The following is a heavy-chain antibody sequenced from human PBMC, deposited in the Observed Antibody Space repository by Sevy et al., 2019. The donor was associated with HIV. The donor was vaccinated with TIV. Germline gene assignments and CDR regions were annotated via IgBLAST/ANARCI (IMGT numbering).Heavy chain of an antibody. CDR3: AGELVEDYCSSTSCSKGFDP. J-gene: IGHJ5*02. Sequence: GGSLRLSCAASGFTFSSYAMHWVRQAPGKGLEWVAVISYDGSNKYYADSVKGRFTISRDNCKNTLYLQMNSLRAEDTARYYCAGELVEDYCSSTSCSKGFDPWGQGTLVTVSS. V-gene: IGHV3-30*04. CDR1: GFTFSSYA. D-gene: IGHD2-2*01. CDR2: ISYDGSNK.